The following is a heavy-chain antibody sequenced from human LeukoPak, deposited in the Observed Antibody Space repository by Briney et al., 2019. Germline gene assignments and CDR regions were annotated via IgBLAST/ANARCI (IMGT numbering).Heavy chain of an antibody. CDR1: GFTFSSYA. V-gene: IGHV3-23*01. Sequence: GGSLRLSCAASGFTFSSYAMSWVRQAPGKGLEWVSGISDSGGGTYYADSVKGRFTISRDNSKNTLYLQMNSLRAEDTAVYYCAKLPGRAADYWGQGTLVTVSS. J-gene: IGHJ4*02. CDR2: ISDSGGGT. CDR3: AKLPGRAADY.